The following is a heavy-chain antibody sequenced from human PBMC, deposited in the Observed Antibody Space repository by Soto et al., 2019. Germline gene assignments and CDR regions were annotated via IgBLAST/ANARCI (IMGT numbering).Heavy chain of an antibody. D-gene: IGHD7-27*01. CDR1: GFSLSTSGVG. V-gene: IGHV2-5*02. CDR2: IYWDDDK. J-gene: IGHJ4*02. Sequence: QITLKESGPTLVKPTQTLTLTCTFSGFSLSTSGVGVGWIRQPPGKALEWLALIYWDDDKRYSPSLKSRLTITKDTSKNQVVLTMTNMDRVDTATYYCAHTELGTKFDYWGQGTLVTLSS. CDR3: AHTELGTKFDY.